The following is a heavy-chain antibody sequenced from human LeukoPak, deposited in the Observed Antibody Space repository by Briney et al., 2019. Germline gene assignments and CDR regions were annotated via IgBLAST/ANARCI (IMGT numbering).Heavy chain of an antibody. J-gene: IGHJ4*02. CDR2: IYPGDSDT. CDR1: GSSFNTYW. D-gene: IGHD3/OR15-3a*01. V-gene: IGHV5-51*01. CDR3: ARRGLVGSAVDY. Sequence: PGESLQISCKGSGSSFNTYWIGWVRQLPGKGLDWMGIIYPGDSDTRYSPSFQGQVTISADKSISTAYLQWSSLKASDTAMYYCARRGLVGSAVDYWGQGTLVTVSS.